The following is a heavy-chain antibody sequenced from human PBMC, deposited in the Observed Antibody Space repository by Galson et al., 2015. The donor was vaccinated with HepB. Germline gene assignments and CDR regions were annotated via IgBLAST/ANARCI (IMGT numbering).Heavy chain of an antibody. CDR1: GGSISSGGYS. V-gene: IGHV4-30-2*01. CDR3: AREGYDSSGYYFDY. D-gene: IGHD3-22*01. Sequence: TLSLTCAVSGGSISSGGYSWSWIRQPPGKGLEWIGYIYHSGSTYYNPSLKSRVTISVDRSKNQFSLKLSSVTAADTAVYYCAREGYDSSGYYFDYWGQGTLVTVSS. CDR2: IYHSGST. J-gene: IGHJ4*02.